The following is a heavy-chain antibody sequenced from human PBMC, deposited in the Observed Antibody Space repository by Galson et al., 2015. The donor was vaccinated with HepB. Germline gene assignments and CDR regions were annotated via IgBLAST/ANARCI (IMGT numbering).Heavy chain of an antibody. Sequence: SVKVSCKASGYTFTGYYMHWVRQAPGQGLEWMGWINPNSGGTNYAQKFQGRVTMTRDTSISTAYMELSRLRSDDTAVYYCARDLHAHPYDFWGGYYYPDYWGQGTLVTVSS. CDR2: INPNSGGT. D-gene: IGHD3-3*01. CDR3: ARDLHAHPYDFWGGYYYPDY. J-gene: IGHJ4*02. CDR1: GYTFTGYY. V-gene: IGHV1-2*02.